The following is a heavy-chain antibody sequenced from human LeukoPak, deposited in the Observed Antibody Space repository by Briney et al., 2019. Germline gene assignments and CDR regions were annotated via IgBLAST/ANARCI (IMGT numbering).Heavy chain of an antibody. D-gene: IGHD4-17*01. V-gene: IGHV1-18*01. CDR1: GYTFTSYG. CDR2: ISAYNGNT. Sequence: ASVKVSCKASGYTFTSYGISWVRQAPGQGLEWMGWISAYNGNTNYAQKLQGRVTMTTDTSTSTAYMELRSLRSDDTAVYYCARDLGDYGDYVAYYYYYGMDVWGQGTTVTVSS. CDR3: ARDLGDYGDYVAYYYYYGMDV. J-gene: IGHJ6*02.